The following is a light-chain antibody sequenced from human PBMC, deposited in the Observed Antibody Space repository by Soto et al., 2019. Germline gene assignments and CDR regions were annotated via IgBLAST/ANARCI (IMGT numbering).Light chain of an antibody. Sequence: DIPLTQSPATLSSSPGDRATLACRASQSISSWLAWYQQKPGKAPKLLIYKASTLESGVPSRFSGSGSGTEFTLTISSLQPDDFATYYCQQYNTYPRTFGQGTKVDIK. CDR3: QQYNTYPRT. V-gene: IGKV1-5*03. CDR2: KAS. J-gene: IGKJ1*01. CDR1: QSISSW.